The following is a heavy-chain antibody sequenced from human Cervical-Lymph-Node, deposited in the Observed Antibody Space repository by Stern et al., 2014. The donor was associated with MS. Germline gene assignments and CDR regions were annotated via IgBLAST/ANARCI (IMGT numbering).Heavy chain of an antibody. Sequence: EVQLVESGGGLVQPGGSLRLSCAASAFTLSSYWMHWVRQTPGKGLVWVASIDSDGSSIRYADSVKGRFTISRDNAKNTLYLQMNSLRAEDTAVYYCARDDGDYGDNYYGMDVWGQGTTVIVSS. CDR1: AFTLSSYW. CDR2: IDSDGSSI. J-gene: IGHJ6*02. D-gene: IGHD4-17*01. V-gene: IGHV3-74*02. CDR3: ARDDGDYGDNYYGMDV.